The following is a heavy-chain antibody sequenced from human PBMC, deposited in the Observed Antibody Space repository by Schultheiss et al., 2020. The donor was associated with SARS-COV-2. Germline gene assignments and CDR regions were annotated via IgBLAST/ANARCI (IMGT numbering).Heavy chain of an antibody. D-gene: IGHD2-2*01. CDR2: ISSNGGST. CDR1: GFTFSSYA. Sequence: GGSLRLSCAASGFTFSSYAMHWVRQAPGKGLEYVSAISSNGGSTYYADSVKGRFTISRDNAKNSLYLQMNSLRAEDTAVYYCARDQQVPAAIMSAFDIWGQGTMVTVSS. CDR3: ARDQQVPAAIMSAFDI. V-gene: IGHV3-64*04. J-gene: IGHJ3*02.